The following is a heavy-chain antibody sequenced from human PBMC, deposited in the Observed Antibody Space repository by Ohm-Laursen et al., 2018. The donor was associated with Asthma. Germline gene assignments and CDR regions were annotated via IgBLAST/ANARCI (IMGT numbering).Heavy chain of an antibody. CDR3: ARDVMEWYLPAFDF. CDR2: GGSYYDGGLK. J-gene: IGHJ4*02. Sequence: SLRLSCAASGFTFRSYAMHWVRQAPGKGLEWVAVGGSYYDGGLKYYADSVNGRFTVSRDDSKNTLYLQMNSLRPDDTAVYYCARDVMEWYLPAFDFWGQGTLVTVST. CDR1: GFTFRSYA. V-gene: IGHV3-30-3*01. D-gene: IGHD3-3*01.